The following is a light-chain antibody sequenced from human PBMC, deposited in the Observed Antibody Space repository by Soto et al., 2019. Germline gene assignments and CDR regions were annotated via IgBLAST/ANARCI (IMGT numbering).Light chain of an antibody. CDR1: RRISSAY. CDR2: GAS. Sequence: EVVLTQSPGTLSLSPGERATLSCRASRRISSAYLARDQQKPGQAPRLIIYGASTRTSYIPDRFTGSGSETDFTLRVRRLEPDDLAVYYCLQYGNPPLTFGRGTRLEIK. V-gene: IGKV3-20*01. CDR3: LQYGNPPLT. J-gene: IGKJ2*01.